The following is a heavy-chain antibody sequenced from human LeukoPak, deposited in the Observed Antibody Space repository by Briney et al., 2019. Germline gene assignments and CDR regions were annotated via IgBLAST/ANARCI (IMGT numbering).Heavy chain of an antibody. V-gene: IGHV4-4*02. D-gene: IGHD2-2*01. CDR2: IYHSGST. CDR3: AAGLYCSSTSCPIPYYYYYYGMDV. J-gene: IGHJ6*02. Sequence: SETLSLTCAVSGGSISSSNWWSWVRRPPGKGLEWIGEIYHSGSTNYNPSLKSRVTISVDKSKNQFSLKLSSVTAADTAVYYCAAGLYCSSTSCPIPYYYYYYGMDVWGQGTTVTVSS. CDR1: GGSISSSNW.